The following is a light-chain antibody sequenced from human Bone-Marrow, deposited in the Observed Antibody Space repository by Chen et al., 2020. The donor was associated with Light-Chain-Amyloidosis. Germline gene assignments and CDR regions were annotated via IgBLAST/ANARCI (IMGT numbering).Light chain of an antibody. J-gene: IGLJ3*02. V-gene: IGLV6-57*01. CDR3: QSYQCSSQGV. Sequence: NFMLTQPHSVSESPGQTVIISCTRSSGSIATNYVQWYQQRPGSSPTTVIYEDDQRPSGVPDRFSGAIDRSSNSASLTISGLKTEDEADYYCQSYQCSSQGVFGGGTKLIVL. CDR2: EDD. CDR1: SGSIATNY.